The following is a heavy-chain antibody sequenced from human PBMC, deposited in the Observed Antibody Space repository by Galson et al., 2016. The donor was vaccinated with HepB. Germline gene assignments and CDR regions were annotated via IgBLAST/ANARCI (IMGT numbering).Heavy chain of an antibody. V-gene: IGHV3-30-3*01. D-gene: IGHD7-27*01. CDR1: GFTFSNYG. CDR3: ARRGINWGFFDY. Sequence: SLRLSCAASGFTFSNYGMHWVRQAPGKGLEWVSVISYDGSNKYYRDSVKGRFTISRDNSKNTLYLQMNSLRADDTALYYCARRGINWGFFDYWGQGTLVTVSS. CDR2: ISYDGSNK. J-gene: IGHJ4*02.